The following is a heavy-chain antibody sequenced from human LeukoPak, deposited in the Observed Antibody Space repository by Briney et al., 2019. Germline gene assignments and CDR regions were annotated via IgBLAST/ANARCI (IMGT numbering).Heavy chain of an antibody. V-gene: IGHV1-18*01. Sequence: GASVKVSCKASAYTFISYGISWVRQAPGQGLEWMGWISAYNGNTNYAQKLEGRLTMTTDTSTSTAYMELRSLRSDDTAVYYCAREKFGSFDYWGQGTLVTGSS. D-gene: IGHD3-10*01. CDR2: ISAYNGNT. CDR1: AYTFISYG. J-gene: IGHJ4*02. CDR3: AREKFGSFDY.